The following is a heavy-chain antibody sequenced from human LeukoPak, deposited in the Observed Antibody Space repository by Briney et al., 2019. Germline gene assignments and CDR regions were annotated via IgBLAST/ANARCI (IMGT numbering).Heavy chain of an antibody. CDR1: GYTFTNYG. Sequence: ASVKVSCKTSGYTFTNYGITWVRQAPGQGLEWMGWISSFNAHTNYAQKFQGRVTMTTDTSTSTAYMELRSLRSDDTAVYYCAKLGLRLDARSLDYWGQGTLVTVSS. V-gene: IGHV1-18*01. CDR3: AKLGLRLDARSLDY. J-gene: IGHJ4*02. D-gene: IGHD4/OR15-4a*01. CDR2: ISSFNAHT.